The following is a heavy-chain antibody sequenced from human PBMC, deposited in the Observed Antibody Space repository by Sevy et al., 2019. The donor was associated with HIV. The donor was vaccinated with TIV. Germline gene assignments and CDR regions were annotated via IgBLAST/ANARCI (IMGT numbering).Heavy chain of an antibody. CDR2: VDHRGGT. D-gene: IGHD5-12*01. CDR1: GESVSSSY. V-gene: IGHV4-34*01. CDR3: ARGRSPKRLPLLYSGYDHMTAHFFDY. J-gene: IGHJ4*02. Sequence: SETLSLTCAVYGESVSSSYWTWIRQPPGGGLDWVGEVDHRGGTSFNPSLKSRATVSLDTSKRQFSLKLNSVTAADTAVYFCARGRSPKRLPLLYSGYDHMTAHFFDYWGQGALVTVSS.